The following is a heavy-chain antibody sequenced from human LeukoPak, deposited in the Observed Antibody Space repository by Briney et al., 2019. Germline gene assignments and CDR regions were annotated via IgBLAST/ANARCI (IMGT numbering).Heavy chain of an antibody. CDR2: IYYSGST. J-gene: IGHJ6*03. V-gene: IGHV4-39*01. D-gene: IGHD6-13*01. CDR1: GGPISSSSYY. CDR3: ASFSSWYGDYYYYYMDV. Sequence: PSETLSLTCTVSGGPISSSSYYWGWIRQPPGKGLEWIGSIYYSGSTYYNPYLKSRVTISVDTSKNQFSLKLSSVTATDTAVYYCASFSSWYGDYYYYYMDVWGKGTTVTVSS.